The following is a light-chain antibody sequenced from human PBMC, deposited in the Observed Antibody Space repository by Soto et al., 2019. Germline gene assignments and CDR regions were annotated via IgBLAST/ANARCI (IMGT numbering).Light chain of an antibody. J-gene: IGLJ3*02. CDR2: GNS. CDR3: QSYDSSLSGWV. CDR1: SSNIGAGYD. Sequence: QSVLTQPPPVSGAPGQRVTISCTGSSSNIGAGYDVHWYQQLPGTAPKLLIYGNSNRPSGVPDRFSGSKSGTSASLVITGLQAEDEADYYCQSYDSSLSGWVFGGGTKLTVL. V-gene: IGLV1-40*01.